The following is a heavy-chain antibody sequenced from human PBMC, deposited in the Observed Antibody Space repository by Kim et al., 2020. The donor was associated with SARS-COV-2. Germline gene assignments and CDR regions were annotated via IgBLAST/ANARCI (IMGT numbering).Heavy chain of an antibody. Sequence: GESLKISCKGSGYSFTSYWISWVRQMPGKGLEWMGRIDPSDSYTNYSPSFQGHVTISADKSISTAYLQWSSLKASDTAMYYCARSLYYYGSGSYYNGASDWFDPWGQGTLVTVSS. J-gene: IGHJ5*02. CDR2: IDPSDSYT. CDR3: ARSLYYYGSGSYYNGASDWFDP. D-gene: IGHD3-10*01. CDR1: GYSFTSYW. V-gene: IGHV5-10-1*01.